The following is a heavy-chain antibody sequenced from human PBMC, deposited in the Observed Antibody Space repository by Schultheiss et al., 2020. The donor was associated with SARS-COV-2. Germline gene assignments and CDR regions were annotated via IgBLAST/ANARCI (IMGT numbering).Heavy chain of an antibody. CDR2: IYYTGST. V-gene: IGHV4-59*01. Sequence: SETLSLTCTVSGGSINNYYWSWIRQPPGKGLEWIGYIYYTGSTNYNPSLKSRVTISVDKSKNQFSLKLSSVTAADTAVYYCARTLYSSGWYDIDYWGQGTLVTVSS. CDR1: GGSINNYY. J-gene: IGHJ4*02. D-gene: IGHD6-19*01. CDR3: ARTLYSSGWYDIDY.